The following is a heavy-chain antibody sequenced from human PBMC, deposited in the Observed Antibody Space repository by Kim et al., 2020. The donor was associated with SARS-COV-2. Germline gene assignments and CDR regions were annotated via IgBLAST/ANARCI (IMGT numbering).Heavy chain of an antibody. Sequence: GGSLRLSCEGSGFTFSTYAMTWVRQAPGKGLEWVSGINPGEGSTYHAASVRGRFTISRDNSENTLYLQMNSLRAEDTAVYYCARTLYTYYYSAMDVWGQGTAVTVS. J-gene: IGHJ6*02. V-gene: IGHV3-23*01. D-gene: IGHD3-3*01. CDR3: ARTLYTYYYSAMDV. CDR2: INPGEGST. CDR1: GFTFSTYA.